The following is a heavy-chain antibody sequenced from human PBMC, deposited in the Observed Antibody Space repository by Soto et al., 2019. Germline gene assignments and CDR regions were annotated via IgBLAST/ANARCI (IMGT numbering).Heavy chain of an antibody. CDR1: GFTFSSYA. CDR2: IGESGTPT. V-gene: IGHV3-23*01. D-gene: IGHD2-2*01. J-gene: IGHJ6*02. CDR3: ARYIPGVRYYGMDV. Sequence: GGSLRLSCAASGFTFSSYAMKWVRQAPGKGLEWVSLIGESGTPTYYADSVKGRFTISRDNSGNTLFLEMHSLRAEDTAVYYCARYIPGVRYYGMDVWGRGTTVTVSS.